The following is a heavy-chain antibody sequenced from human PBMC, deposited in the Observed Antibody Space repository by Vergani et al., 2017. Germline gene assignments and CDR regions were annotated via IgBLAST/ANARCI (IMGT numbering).Heavy chain of an antibody. CDR2: MNPNSGNT. Sequence: QVQLVQSGAEVKKPGSSVKVSCKASGYTFTSYDINWVRQATGQGLEWMGWMNPNSGNTGYAQKFQGRVTMTRNTSISTAYMELSSLRAEDTAVYYCARAPDYDFWSGRDYWGQGTLVTVSS. CDR1: GYTFTSYD. D-gene: IGHD3-3*01. V-gene: IGHV1-8*01. J-gene: IGHJ4*02. CDR3: ARAPDYDFWSGRDY.